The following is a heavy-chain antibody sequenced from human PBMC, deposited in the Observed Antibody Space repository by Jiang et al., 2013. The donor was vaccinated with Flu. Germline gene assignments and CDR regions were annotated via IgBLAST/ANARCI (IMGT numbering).Heavy chain of an antibody. V-gene: IGHV5-51*01. CDR2: IYPADSDT. J-gene: IGHJ4*02. CDR3: ARAPDSLSYSGSYPYYFDY. Sequence: IGWVRQMPGKGLEWMGIIYPADSDTRYSPSFQGHVTISADKSISTAYLQWSSLKASDTAMYYCARAPDSLSYSGSYPYYFDYWGQGTLVTVSS. D-gene: IGHD1-26*01.